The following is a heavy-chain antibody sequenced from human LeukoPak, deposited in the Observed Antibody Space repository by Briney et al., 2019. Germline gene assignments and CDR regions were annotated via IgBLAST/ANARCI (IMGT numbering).Heavy chain of an antibody. J-gene: IGHJ4*02. V-gene: IGHV3-48*01. CDR2: ISSSSSTI. CDR3: AKRGYSSDLNHSDY. Sequence: GGSLRLSCAASGFTFSSYSMNWVRQAPGKGLEWVSYISSSSSTIYHADSVKGRFTISRYNARNSLYLQMNSLRAEDTAVYYCAKRGYSSDLNHSDYWGQGTLVTVSS. CDR1: GFTFSSYS. D-gene: IGHD5-18*01.